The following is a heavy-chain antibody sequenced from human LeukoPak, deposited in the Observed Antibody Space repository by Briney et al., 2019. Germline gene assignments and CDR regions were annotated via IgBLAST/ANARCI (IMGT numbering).Heavy chain of an antibody. CDR2: IYYSGST. CDR1: GSSFSSGSYY. J-gene: IGHJ4*02. D-gene: IGHD5-18*01. Sequence: PSETLSLTCTVSGSSFSSGSYYWSWIRQPPGKGLEWIGYIYYSGSTNYNPSLKSRVTISVDTAKNQFSLKLSSVTAADTAVYYCARVRGYSYGYSNYFDYWGQGTLVTVSS. V-gene: IGHV4-61*01. CDR3: ARVRGYSYGYSNYFDY.